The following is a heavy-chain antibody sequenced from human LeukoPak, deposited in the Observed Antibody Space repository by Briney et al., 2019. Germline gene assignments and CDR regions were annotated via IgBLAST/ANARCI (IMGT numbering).Heavy chain of an antibody. J-gene: IGHJ4*02. V-gene: IGHV3-30*02. CDR3: AKEKVSEIGYYDY. CDR2: IRHDGAYK. Sequence: PGGSLTLSCVASGFAFNTYGMHWVRQAPGEGLEWVASIRHDGAYKCYADSVKGRFTISRDNSKNMVYLQMNRPRVEDTAVYYCAKEKVSEIGYYDYWGQGILVAVSS. CDR1: GFAFNTYG.